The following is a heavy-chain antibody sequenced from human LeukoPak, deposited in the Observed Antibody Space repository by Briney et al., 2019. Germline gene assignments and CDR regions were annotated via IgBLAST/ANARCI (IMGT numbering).Heavy chain of an antibody. CDR1: GXTFTTYC. V-gene: IGHV5-51*01. CDR3: ARHKLEYSSSSTFQH. Sequence: GESLKISFKGSGXTFTTYCIGWGRQMPGKGMELMGIIYPGGSDNRYGPSFQGQVTISADKSISPAYLQWSSLKASDTAMYYCARHKLEYSSSSTFQHWGQGTLVTVSS. D-gene: IGHD6-6*01. CDR2: IYPGGSDN. J-gene: IGHJ1*01.